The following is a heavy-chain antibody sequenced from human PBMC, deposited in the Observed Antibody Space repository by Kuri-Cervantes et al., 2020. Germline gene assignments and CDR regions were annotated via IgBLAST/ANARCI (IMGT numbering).Heavy chain of an antibody. CDR2: ISYDGSNK. J-gene: IGHJ4*02. V-gene: IGHV3-30*18. CDR1: GYTFSSYG. Sequence: SCKASGYTFSSYGMHWVRQAPGKGLEWVAVISYDGSNKYYADSVKGRFTISRDNSKNTLYLQMNSLRAEDTAVYYCAKVPMLRRSTSSYYFDYWGQGTLVTVSS. D-gene: IGHD2-2*01. CDR3: AKVPMLRRSTSSYYFDY.